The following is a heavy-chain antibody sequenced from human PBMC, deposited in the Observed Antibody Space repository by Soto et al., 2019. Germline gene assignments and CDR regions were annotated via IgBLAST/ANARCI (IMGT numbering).Heavy chain of an antibody. D-gene: IGHD2-2*01. CDR1: GGSISNYY. CDR2: MYTSGST. J-gene: IGHJ5*02. V-gene: IGHV4-4*07. CDR3: DRAVTADTMHPKLPNWLDT. Sequence: PSETLSLTCTVSGGSISNYYWTWIRQPAGKGLEWIGRMYTSGSTNYNPSLKSRVTMSVDTSKNQFSLKLSSVTAADTAVYYCDRAVTADTMHPKLPNWLDTWGQGTLATVSS.